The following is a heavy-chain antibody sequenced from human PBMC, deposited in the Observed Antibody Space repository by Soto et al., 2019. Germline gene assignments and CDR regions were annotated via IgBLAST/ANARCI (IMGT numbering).Heavy chain of an antibody. CDR3: VRRTPCHSLELYAFAI. CDR1: EFTFSDYW. CDR2: IYRDGSKK. J-gene: IGHJ3*02. Sequence: PGGSLRLSCAASEFTFSDYWMSWVRQAPGKGLEWVANIYRDGSKKYNVDSVKGRFTISRDNAKNSLYLQMNNLTVENTAVYYCVRRTPCHSLELYAFAIWGKETVV. D-gene: IGHD2-2*02. V-gene: IGHV3-7*03.